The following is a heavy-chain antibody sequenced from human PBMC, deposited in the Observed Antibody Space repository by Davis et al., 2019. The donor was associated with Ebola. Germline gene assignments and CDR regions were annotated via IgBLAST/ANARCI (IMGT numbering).Heavy chain of an antibody. J-gene: IGHJ4*02. D-gene: IGHD6-19*01. CDR3: STGRIAVAGVDC. CDR2: IYYSGST. CDR1: GGSFTDYH. Sequence: SETLSLPCAVYGGSFTDYHWSWIRQPTGKGLEWIGYIYYSGSTNYNTPLKSRVTVSVDTSKNQFSLKLSSVTAADTTVYYCSTGRIAVAGVDCWGQGTLVTVSS. V-gene: IGHV4-59*01.